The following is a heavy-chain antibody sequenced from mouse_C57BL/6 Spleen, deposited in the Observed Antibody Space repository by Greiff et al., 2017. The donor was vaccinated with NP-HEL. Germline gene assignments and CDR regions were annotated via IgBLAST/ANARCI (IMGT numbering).Heavy chain of an antibody. CDR1: GYTFTDHT. Sequence: QVQLQQSDAELVKPGASVKISCKVSGYTFTDHTIHWMKQRPEQGLEWIGYIYPRDGSTKYNEKFKGKATLTADKSSSTAYMQLNSLTSEDSAVYFCARGEIYYGNPAWFAYWGQGTLVTVSA. CDR3: ARGEIYYGNPAWFAY. J-gene: IGHJ3*01. V-gene: IGHV1-78*01. CDR2: IYPRDGST. D-gene: IGHD2-1*01.